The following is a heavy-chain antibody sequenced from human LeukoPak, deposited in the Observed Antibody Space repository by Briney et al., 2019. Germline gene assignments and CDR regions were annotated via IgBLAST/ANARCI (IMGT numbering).Heavy chain of an antibody. Sequence: SETLSLTCTVSGGSISSYYWSWIRQPPGKGLEWIGYIYYSGSTNYNPSLKSRVTISVDTSKNQFSLKLSSVTVADTAVYYCARASPYYYDSSGYYSAFDIWGQGTMVTVSS. V-gene: IGHV4-59*01. CDR2: IYYSGST. J-gene: IGHJ3*02. CDR1: GGSISSYY. CDR3: ARASPYYYDSSGYYSAFDI. D-gene: IGHD3-22*01.